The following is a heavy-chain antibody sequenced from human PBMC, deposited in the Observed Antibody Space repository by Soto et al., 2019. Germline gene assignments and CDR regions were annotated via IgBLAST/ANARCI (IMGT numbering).Heavy chain of an antibody. V-gene: IGHV1-3*01. D-gene: IGHD6-19*01. Sequence: GASVKVSCKASGYTFTSYAMHWVRQAPGQRLEWMGWINAGNGNTKYSQKFQGRVTITRDTSASTAYMELSSLRSEDTAVYYCARVHSSGWYYYGMDVWGQGTTVTVSS. CDR2: INAGNGNT. CDR3: ARVHSSGWYYYGMDV. J-gene: IGHJ6*02. CDR1: GYTFTSYA.